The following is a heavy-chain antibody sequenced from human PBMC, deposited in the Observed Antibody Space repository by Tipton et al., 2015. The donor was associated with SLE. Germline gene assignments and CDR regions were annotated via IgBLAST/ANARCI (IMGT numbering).Heavy chain of an antibody. D-gene: IGHD6-13*01. Sequence: TLSLTCTVSGDSISGHYRSWIRQPPGKGLEWIGYFYYGGSTNYNPSLKSRVTISVDTSKNQFSLKLTSVTAADTATYYCARGGEAAAGYSWFDPWGQGTLVTVSS. CDR3: ARGGEAAAGYSWFDP. CDR2: FYYGGST. V-gene: IGHV4-59*11. CDR1: GDSISGHY. J-gene: IGHJ5*02.